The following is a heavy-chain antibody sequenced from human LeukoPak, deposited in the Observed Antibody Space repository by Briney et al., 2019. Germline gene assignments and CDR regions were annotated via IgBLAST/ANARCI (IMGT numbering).Heavy chain of an antibody. CDR1: GFTFSSYG. Sequence: RGSLKLSCAASGFTFSSYGMNWVRQAPGKGLEWVSYISSGRPTIYYADSVKGRFTISRDNAKNSLYLQMNSLRAEDTAVYYCARGGAARPDYWGQGTLVTVSS. D-gene: IGHD6-6*01. V-gene: IGHV3-48*01. CDR2: ISSGRPTI. CDR3: ARGGAARPDY. J-gene: IGHJ4*02.